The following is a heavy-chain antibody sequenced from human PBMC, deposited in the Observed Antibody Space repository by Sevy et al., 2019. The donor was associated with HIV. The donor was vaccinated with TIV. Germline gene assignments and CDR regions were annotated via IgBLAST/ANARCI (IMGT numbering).Heavy chain of an antibody. D-gene: IGHD3-10*01. Sequence: GGSLRLSCAASGFSLETFWIHWVRQAPGKGLEWVGRIKSNSDGGTADYAAPLEGRFTMSRDDSENKIYLQINNLRTEDTAVYNCVITPGTGYWGQGTLVTVSS. V-gene: IGHV3-15*01. J-gene: IGHJ4*02. CDR3: VITPGTGY. CDR2: IKSNSDGGTA. CDR1: GFSLETFW.